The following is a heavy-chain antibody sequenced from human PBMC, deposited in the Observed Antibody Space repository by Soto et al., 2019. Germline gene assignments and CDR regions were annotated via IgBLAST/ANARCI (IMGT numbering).Heavy chain of an antibody. CDR3: ATVRRHGYNGAVLDN. CDR2: IYYSGSP. D-gene: IGHD5-12*01. V-gene: IGHV4-31*03. CDR1: GGSISSDAYY. J-gene: IGHJ4*02. Sequence: QVQLQESGPGLVKPSQTLSLTCTVSGGSISSDAYYWSWIRQHPGKGLEWIGYIYYSGSPYYNPPLKTRVTISVDTPKSQFSLRLSSVTAAATAVYYCATVRRHGYNGAVLDNWGQGTLVIVSS.